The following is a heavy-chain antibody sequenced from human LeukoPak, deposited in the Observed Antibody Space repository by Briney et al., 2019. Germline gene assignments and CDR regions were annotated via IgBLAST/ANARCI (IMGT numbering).Heavy chain of an antibody. Sequence: SETLSLTCTVSGGSISSYYWSWIRQPPGKGLEWIGYIYYSGGTNYNPSLKSRVTISVDTSKNQFSLKLSSVTAAGTAVYYCARINLRDGYNSVKSPYYYYGMDVWGQGTTVTVSS. CDR2: IYYSGGT. V-gene: IGHV4-59*08. CDR3: ARINLRDGYNSVKSPYYYYGMDV. D-gene: IGHD5-24*01. CDR1: GGSISSYY. J-gene: IGHJ6*02.